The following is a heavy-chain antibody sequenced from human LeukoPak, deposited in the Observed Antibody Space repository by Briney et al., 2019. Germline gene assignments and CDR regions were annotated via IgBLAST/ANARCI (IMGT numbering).Heavy chain of an antibody. D-gene: IGHD3-10*01. J-gene: IGHJ4*02. CDR2: INRGGHT. V-gene: IGHV4-39*01. CDR3: AGQRAWFGEWAFDY. Sequence: SETLSLTCSMSSGSITAIDNHYWGWIRQPPGKGLEWIGSINRGGHTYYNPPLESRFTISVDTPKNQFSLMVTSVTAADTAVYYCAGQRAWFGEWAFDYWGPGTLVTVSS. CDR1: SGSITAIDNHY.